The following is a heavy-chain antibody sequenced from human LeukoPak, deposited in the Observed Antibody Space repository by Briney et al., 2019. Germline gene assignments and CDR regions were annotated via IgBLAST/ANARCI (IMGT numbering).Heavy chain of an antibody. CDR2: IYHSGSA. V-gene: IGHV4-38-2*02. J-gene: IGHJ5*02. D-gene: IGHD2-2*01. CDR1: GYSISSGYL. CDR3: ARDPRWLTPDCTTTSCYENYFDP. Sequence: SETLSLTCVVFGYSISSGYLWAWIRQSPGKGLEWIGSIYHSGSAHYNPSLKSRVTISLETSKNQFSLKLFSVTAADAAVYYCARDPRWLTPDCTTTSCYENYFDPWGQGTLVTVSS.